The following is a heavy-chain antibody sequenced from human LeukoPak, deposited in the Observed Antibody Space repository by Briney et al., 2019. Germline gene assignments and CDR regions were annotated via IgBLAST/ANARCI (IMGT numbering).Heavy chain of an antibody. CDR1: GFTFSSYG. Sequence: PGGSLRLSCAASGFTFSSYGMHWVRQAPGKGLEWVAFIRYDGSNKYYADSVKGRFTISRDNSKNTLYLQMNSLRAEDTAVYYCAKGHYYYYCMDVWGKGTTVTVSS. V-gene: IGHV3-30*02. J-gene: IGHJ6*03. CDR3: AKGHYYYYCMDV. CDR2: IRYDGSNK.